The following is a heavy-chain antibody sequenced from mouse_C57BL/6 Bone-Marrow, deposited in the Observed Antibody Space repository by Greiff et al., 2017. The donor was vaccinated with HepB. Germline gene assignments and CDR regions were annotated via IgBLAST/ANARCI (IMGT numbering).Heavy chain of an antibody. CDR2: ISYDGSN. CDR3: ARTGSITTVVEDYAMDY. J-gene: IGHJ4*01. CDR1: GYSITSGYY. Sequence: ESGPGLVKPSQSLSLTCSVTGYSITSGYYWNWIRQFPGNKLEWMGYISYDGSNNYNPSLKNRISITRDTSKNQFFLKLNSVTTEDTATYYCARTGSITTVVEDYAMDYWGQGTSVTVSS. V-gene: IGHV3-6*01. D-gene: IGHD1-1*01.